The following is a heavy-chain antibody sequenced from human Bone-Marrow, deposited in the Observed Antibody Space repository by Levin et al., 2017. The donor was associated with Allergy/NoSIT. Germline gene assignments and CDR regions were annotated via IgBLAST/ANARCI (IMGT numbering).Heavy chain of an antibody. CDR1: GFTFSSYA. V-gene: IGHV3-23*01. D-gene: IGHD4-17*01. Sequence: QAGGSLRLSCAASGFTFSSYAMSWVRQAPGKGLEWVSAISGSGGSTYYADSVKGRFTISRDNSKNTLYLQMNSLRAEDTAVYYCAKWDCALRCDYGAFDYWGQGTLVTVSS. CDR2: ISGSGGST. J-gene: IGHJ4*02. CDR3: AKWDCALRCDYGAFDY.